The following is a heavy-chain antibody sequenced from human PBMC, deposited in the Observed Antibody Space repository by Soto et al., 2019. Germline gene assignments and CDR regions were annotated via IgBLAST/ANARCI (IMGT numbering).Heavy chain of an antibody. CDR2: IIPMLAIT. CDR1: GGTFNVYT. D-gene: IGHD6-13*01. V-gene: IGHV1-69*02. Sequence: QVQLVQSGAEVKKPGSSVKVSCKASGGTFNVYTIIWVRQAPGQGLEWMGRIIPMLAITNYAQRFQGRVTLTADKSTTTAYMELSSLTSEDTAVYYCALGSWSGETFDIWGQGTVVTVSS. CDR3: ALGSWSGETFDI. J-gene: IGHJ3*02.